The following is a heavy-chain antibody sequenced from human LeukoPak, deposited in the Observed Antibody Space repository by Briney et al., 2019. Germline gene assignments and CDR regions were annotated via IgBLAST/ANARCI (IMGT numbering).Heavy chain of an antibody. CDR1: GFTFSSRG. CDR3: AREATWGNWYFDL. CDR2: IGREGRAK. D-gene: IGHD3-16*01. V-gene: IGHV3-30*03. Sequence: GRSLRLSCAASGFTFSSRGMHWVRQAPGKGLEWVAVIGREGRAKYYADSVKGRFTLSRDNSINTLYLEMNSLRDEDTAVYYCAREATWGNWYFDLWGRGTLVTVSS. J-gene: IGHJ2*01.